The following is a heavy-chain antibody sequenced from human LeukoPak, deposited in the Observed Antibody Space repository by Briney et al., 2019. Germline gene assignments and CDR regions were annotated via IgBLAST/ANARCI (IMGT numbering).Heavy chain of an antibody. V-gene: IGHV4-39*07. CDR1: GASISGSGYY. CDR3: ARDSSGWYHWFDP. CDR2: IYYTGST. D-gene: IGHD6-19*01. Sequence: SETLSLTCAVSGASISGSGYYLGWIRQPPGKGLEWIGNIYYTGSTYYNASLQSRVTISIDMSKNQFSLKLSSVTAADTAVYYCARDSSGWYHWFDPWGQGTLVTVSS. J-gene: IGHJ5*02.